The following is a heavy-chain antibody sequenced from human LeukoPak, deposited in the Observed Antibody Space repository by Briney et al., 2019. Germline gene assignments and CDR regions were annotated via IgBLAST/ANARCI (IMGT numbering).Heavy chain of an antibody. CDR2: ISYDGRNE. Sequence: GRPLRLSCAASGFAFSTYNMHWVRQAPGKGLEWVAVISYDGRNENHAESVKGRLTISRDNSKNTLYLQMNTLRTEDTALYYCVREKYCTPTDCLHGRFYFNCWGQGTLVTVSS. D-gene: IGHD2-8*01. J-gene: IGHJ4*02. V-gene: IGHV3-30*04. CDR1: GFAFSTYN. CDR3: VREKYCTPTDCLHGRFYFNC.